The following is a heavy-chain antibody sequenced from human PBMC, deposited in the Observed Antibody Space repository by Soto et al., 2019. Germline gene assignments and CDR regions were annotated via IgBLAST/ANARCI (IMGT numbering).Heavy chain of an antibody. D-gene: IGHD3-16*01. CDR3: ARDPALGGPFDY. Sequence: QVQLVQSGAEVKKPGASVKVSCKASGYTFTSYGISWVLQAPGQWLEWMGRINGYNGNTKYAQKLQDRVTMTTDTSTSTASMELRRLRSDYMAVYYCARDPALGGPFDYWGQVTLGYVSS. J-gene: IGHJ4*02. V-gene: IGHV1-18*03. CDR2: INGYNGNT. CDR1: GYTFTSYG.